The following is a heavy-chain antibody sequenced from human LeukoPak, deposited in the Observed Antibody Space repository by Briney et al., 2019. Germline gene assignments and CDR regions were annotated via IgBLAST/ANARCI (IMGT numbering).Heavy chain of an antibody. CDR3: VRDYYGSGTYQGNYYYGMDV. J-gene: IGHJ6*02. CDR1: GFTFRQYA. CDR2: ISGSGDDT. D-gene: IGHD3-10*01. V-gene: IGHV3-23*01. Sequence: GGSLRLSCAASGFTFRQYAMSRVRQAPGKGLEWVSGISGSGDDTYYTDSVKGRFTISRDNSNNTMYLQMNNLRSEDTAVYFCVRDYYGSGTYQGNYYYGMDVWGHGTTVTVSS.